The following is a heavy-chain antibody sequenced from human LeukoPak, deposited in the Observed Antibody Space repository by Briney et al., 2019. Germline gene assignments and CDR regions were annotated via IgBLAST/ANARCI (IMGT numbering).Heavy chain of an antibody. CDR1: GYTFTSYG. V-gene: IGHV1-18*01. Sequence: GASVKVSCKASGYTFTSYGISWVRQAPGQGLEWMGWISAYNGNTNYAQKLQGRVTMTTDTSTSTAYMELRSLRSDDTAVYYCARDFQSGYSSGRYPPDYWGQGTLVTVSS. J-gene: IGHJ4*02. CDR2: ISAYNGNT. D-gene: IGHD6-19*01. CDR3: ARDFQSGYSSGRYPPDY.